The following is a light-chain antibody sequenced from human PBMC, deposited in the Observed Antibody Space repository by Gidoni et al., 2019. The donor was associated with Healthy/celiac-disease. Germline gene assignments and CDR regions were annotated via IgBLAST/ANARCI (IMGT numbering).Light chain of an antibody. Sequence: DMVMTQSPATLSVSPGERVTLSCRASQTVNGNLAWYQQKPGQAPRLLIYGASTRATGIPARFSGSGSGTEFTLTISSLQSEDFAVYYCQQYNNWPPYTFGQGTKLEIK. V-gene: IGKV3-15*01. CDR2: GAS. CDR3: QQYNNWPPYT. J-gene: IGKJ2*01. CDR1: QTVNGN.